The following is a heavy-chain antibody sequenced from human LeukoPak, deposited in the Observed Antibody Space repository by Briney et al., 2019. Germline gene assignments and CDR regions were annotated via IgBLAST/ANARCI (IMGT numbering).Heavy chain of an antibody. CDR1: GFTFSSYG. J-gene: IGHJ6*02. Sequence: GGSLRLSCAASGFTFSSYGMHWVRQAPGKGLEWVAVISYDGSNKYYADSVKGRFIISRDNSKSMLYLQMDSLRVEDTAVYYCARAAYKIVDRHYYYGMDVWGQGTTVTVSS. V-gene: IGHV3-30*03. CDR2: ISYDGSNK. D-gene: IGHD1-26*01. CDR3: ARAAYKIVDRHYYYGMDV.